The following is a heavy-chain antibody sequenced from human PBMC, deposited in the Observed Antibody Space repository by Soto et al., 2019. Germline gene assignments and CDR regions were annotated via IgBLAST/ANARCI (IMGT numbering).Heavy chain of an antibody. V-gene: IGHV4-30-2*01. CDR3: ASRPSGSGFDP. Sequence: QLQLQESGSGLVKPSQTLSLTCAVSGGSISSGGYSWIWIRQPPGKGLEWIGYIYHSGSTYSSPSLKSRVTISVDRSKNQFSLKLSSVTAADTAVYYCASRPSGSGFDPWGQGTLVTVSS. CDR2: IYHSGST. D-gene: IGHD1-26*01. J-gene: IGHJ5*02. CDR1: GGSISSGGYS.